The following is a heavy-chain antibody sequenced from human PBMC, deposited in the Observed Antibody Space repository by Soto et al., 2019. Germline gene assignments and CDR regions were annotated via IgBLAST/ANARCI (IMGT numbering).Heavy chain of an antibody. D-gene: IGHD3-22*01. CDR3: ARGWGYDSTDYYYAY. CDR1: GGSFNRHT. Sequence: QVQLVQSGAEVMKPGSSVRVSCKASGGSFNRHTISWVRQAPGHGLDWLGGIIPIFGTANHAQKFQGRVTIIADESTSTVYMELSSLRSDDTAIYYCARGWGYDSTDYYYAYWGQGTLVIVSS. V-gene: IGHV1-69*01. J-gene: IGHJ4*02. CDR2: IIPIFGTA.